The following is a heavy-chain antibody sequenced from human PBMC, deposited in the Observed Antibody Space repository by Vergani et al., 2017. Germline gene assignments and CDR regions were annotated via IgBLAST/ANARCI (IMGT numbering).Heavy chain of an antibody. Sequence: EVQLVESGGGVLRPGGSLRLSCAASGSTFVDYGLSWVRQAPGKGLEWVSGINWSGGSKGSADAVKGGFTISRDNAKNSLYLQMNSLRAEDTALYHCARDRDFCSGYKGMDVWGQGTTVTVSS. CDR2: INWSGGSK. V-gene: IGHV3-20*01. CDR1: GSTFVDYG. J-gene: IGHJ6*02. CDR3: ARDRDFCSGYKGMDV. D-gene: IGHD3-3*01.